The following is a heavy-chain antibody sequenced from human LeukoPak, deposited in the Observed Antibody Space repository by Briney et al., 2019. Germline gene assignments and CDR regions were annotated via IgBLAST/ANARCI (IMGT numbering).Heavy chain of an antibody. CDR2: IYYSGST. CDR1: GGSIRSSSYY. CDR3: ASTIAVAGYYYYYYGMDV. D-gene: IGHD6-19*01. J-gene: IGHJ6*02. V-gene: IGHV4-39*07. Sequence: SETLSLTCTVSGGSIRSSSYYWGWIRQPPGKGLEWIGSIYYSGSTYYNPSLKSRVTISVDTSKNQFSLKPSSVTAADTAVYYCASTIAVAGYYYYYYGMDVWGQGTTVTVSS.